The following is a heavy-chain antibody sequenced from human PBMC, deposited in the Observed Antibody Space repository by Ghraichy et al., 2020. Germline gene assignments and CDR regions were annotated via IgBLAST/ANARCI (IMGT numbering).Heavy chain of an antibody. V-gene: IGHV3-21*01. CDR1: GFTFSSYS. CDR2: ISSSSSYI. Sequence: GGSLRLSCAASGFTFSSYSINWVRQAPGKGLEWVSSISSSSSYIYYADSVKGRFTISRDNAKNSLYLQMNSLRAEDTAVYYCARDEWSPYPYYFDYWGQGTLVTVSS. D-gene: IGHD3-3*01. CDR3: ARDEWSPYPYYFDY. J-gene: IGHJ4*02.